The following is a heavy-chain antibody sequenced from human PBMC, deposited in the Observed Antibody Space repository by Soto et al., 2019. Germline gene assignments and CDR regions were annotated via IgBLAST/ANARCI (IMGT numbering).Heavy chain of an antibody. CDR1: GGSISSYY. D-gene: IGHD6-6*01. V-gene: IGHV4-4*07. CDR3: ARALDSSSSLRDYYYYGMDV. CDR2: IYTSGST. J-gene: IGHJ6*02. Sequence: PSETLSLTCTVSGGSISSYYWSWIRQPAGKGLEWIGRIYTSGSTNYNPSLKSRVTMSVDTSKNQFSLKLSSVTAADTAVYYCARALDSSSSLRDYYYYGMDVWGQGTTVTVSS.